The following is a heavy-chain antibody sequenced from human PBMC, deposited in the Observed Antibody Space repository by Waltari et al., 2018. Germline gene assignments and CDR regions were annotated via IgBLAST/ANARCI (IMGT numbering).Heavy chain of an antibody. CDR2: IWYDGSNK. CDR1: GFTFSRYG. CDR3: ARDADRQWLNFDY. Sequence: QVQLVESGGGVVQPGRSLRLSCAASGFTFSRYGMHWVRRAPGKGLEWVAVIWYDGSNKYYADSVKGRFTISRDNSKNTLYLQMNSLRAEDTAVYYCARDADRQWLNFDYWGQGTLVTVSS. V-gene: IGHV3-33*01. J-gene: IGHJ4*02. D-gene: IGHD6-19*01.